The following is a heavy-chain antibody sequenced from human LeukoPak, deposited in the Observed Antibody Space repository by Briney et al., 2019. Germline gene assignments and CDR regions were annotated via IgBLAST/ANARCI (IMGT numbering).Heavy chain of an antibody. J-gene: IGHJ5*02. D-gene: IGHD6-13*01. CDR1: GFTFSSYA. CDR3: AKLYSSSWGPRYNWFDP. Sequence: AGGSLRLSCAASGFTFSSYAMSWVRQAPGKGLEWVSATSGSGGSTYYADSVKGRFTISRDNSKNTLYLQMNSLRAEDTAVYYCAKLYSSSWGPRYNWFDPWGQGTLVTVSS. V-gene: IGHV3-23*01. CDR2: TSGSGGST.